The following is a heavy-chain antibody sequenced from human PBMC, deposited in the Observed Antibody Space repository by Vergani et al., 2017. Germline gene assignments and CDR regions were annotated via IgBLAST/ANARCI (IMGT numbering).Heavy chain of an antibody. CDR2: INHSGST. J-gene: IGHJ6*02. V-gene: IGHV4-34*01. Sequence: QVQLQQWGAGLLKPSETLSLTCAVYGGSFSDYYWSWIRQPPGKGLEWIGEINHSGSTNYNPSPKSRVTISVDTSKNQFSLKLSSVTAADTAVYYCARVRALRMVRGVIYYYYGMDVWGQGTTVTVSS. D-gene: IGHD3-10*01. CDR1: GGSFSDYY. CDR3: ARVRALRMVRGVIYYYYGMDV.